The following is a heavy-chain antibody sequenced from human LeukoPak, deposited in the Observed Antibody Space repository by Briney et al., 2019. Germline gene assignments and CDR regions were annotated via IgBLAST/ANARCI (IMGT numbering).Heavy chain of an antibody. V-gene: IGHV1-2*02. Sequence: ASVKVSCKASGYTFIGYYIHWVRQAPGQGLEWMGWINPNSGGTNYAQKFQGRVTMTRDTSISTAHMELSGLRSDDTAVYYCARGRRAAAGTRRNDWFDPWGQGTLVTVSS. J-gene: IGHJ5*02. CDR1: GYTFIGYY. CDR2: INPNSGGT. CDR3: ARGRRAAAGTRRNDWFDP. D-gene: IGHD6-13*01.